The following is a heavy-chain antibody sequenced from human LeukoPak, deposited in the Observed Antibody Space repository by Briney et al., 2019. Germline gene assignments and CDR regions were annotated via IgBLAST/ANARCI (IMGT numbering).Heavy chain of an antibody. D-gene: IGHD3-10*01. CDR2: IYYSGST. V-gene: IGHV4-59*01. CDR3: ARWTVRGVIRYFDY. Sequence: SSETLSLTCTGSGGSISSYYWSWIRQPPGKGLEWIGYIYYSGSTNYNPSLKSRVTISVDTSKNQFSLKLSSVTAADTAVYYCARWTVRGVIRYFDYWGQGTLVTVSS. CDR1: GGSISSYY. J-gene: IGHJ4*02.